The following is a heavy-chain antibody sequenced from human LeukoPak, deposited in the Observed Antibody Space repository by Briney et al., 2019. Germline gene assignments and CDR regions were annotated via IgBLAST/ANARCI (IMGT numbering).Heavy chain of an antibody. CDR1: GGSISSSSYY. Sequence: SETLSLTCTVSGGSISSSSYYWSWLRQPPGKGLEWIGYIYYSGSTNYNPSLKSRVTISVDTSKNQFSLKLSSVTAADTAVYYCARHLGYCSGGSCYGGWFDPWGQGTLVPVSS. D-gene: IGHD2-15*01. CDR2: IYYSGST. CDR3: ARHLGYCSGGSCYGGWFDP. V-gene: IGHV4-61*01. J-gene: IGHJ5*02.